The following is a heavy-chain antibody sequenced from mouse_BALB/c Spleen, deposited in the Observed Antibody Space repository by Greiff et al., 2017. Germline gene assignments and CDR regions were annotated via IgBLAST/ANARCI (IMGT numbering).Heavy chain of an antibody. CDR1: GYTFTDYN. CDR3: AREGTRYFDY. D-gene: IGHD3-3*01. J-gene: IGHJ2*01. Sequence: EVQLQESGPELVKPGASVKISCKASGYTFTDYNMHWVKQSHGKSLEWIGYIYPYNGGTGYNQKFKSKATLTVDNSSSTAYMELRSLTSEDSAVYYCAREGTRYFDYWGQGTTLTVSS. CDR2: IYPYNGGT. V-gene: IGHV1S29*02.